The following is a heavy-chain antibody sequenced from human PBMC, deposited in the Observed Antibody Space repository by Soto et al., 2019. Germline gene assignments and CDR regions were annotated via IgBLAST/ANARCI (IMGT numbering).Heavy chain of an antibody. J-gene: IGHJ6*02. CDR2: IWYDGSNK. V-gene: IGHV3-33*01. CDR1: GFTFSSYG. CDR3: ARDRGGGWSYYYYYGMDV. Sequence: QVQLVESGGGVVQPGRSLRLSCAASGFTFSSYGMHWVRQAPGKGLEWVAVIWYDGSNKYYADSVKGRFTISRDNSKNTLYLQMNSLRAEDTAVYYCARDRGGGWSYYYYYGMDVWGQGTTVTVSS. D-gene: IGHD6-19*01.